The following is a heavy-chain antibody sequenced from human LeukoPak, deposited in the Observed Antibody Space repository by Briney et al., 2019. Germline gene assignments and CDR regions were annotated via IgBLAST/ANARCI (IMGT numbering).Heavy chain of an antibody. Sequence: SVKVSCKASGGTFSSYAISWVRQAPGQGLEWMGRIIPILGIANYAQKFQGRVTITADKSTSTAYMELSSLRSEDTAVYYCARDQMYYYDSSGYYADYWGQGTLVTVSS. D-gene: IGHD3-22*01. CDR1: GGTFSSYA. CDR3: ARDQMYYYDSSGYYADY. J-gene: IGHJ4*02. CDR2: IIPILGIA. V-gene: IGHV1-69*04.